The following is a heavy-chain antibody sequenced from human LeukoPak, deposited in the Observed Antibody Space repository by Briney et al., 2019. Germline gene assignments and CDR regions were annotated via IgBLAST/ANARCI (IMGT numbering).Heavy chain of an antibody. Sequence: SETLSLTCTVSGGSISSYYWSWIRQPPGKGLEWIGYIYYSGSTNYNPSLKSRVTISVDTSKDQFSLRLISVTAVDTAVYYCATSRGWFDPWGQGTLVTVSS. J-gene: IGHJ5*02. CDR3: ATSRGWFDP. CDR2: IYYSGST. CDR1: GGSISSYY. V-gene: IGHV4-59*08. D-gene: IGHD2-15*01.